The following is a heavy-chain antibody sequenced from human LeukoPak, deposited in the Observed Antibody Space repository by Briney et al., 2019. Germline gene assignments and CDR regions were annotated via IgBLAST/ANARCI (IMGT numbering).Heavy chain of an antibody. CDR1: GFTFSSYA. V-gene: IGHV3-23*01. CDR2: ISSTGGTI. J-gene: IGHJ3*02. D-gene: IGHD2-15*01. CDR3: ARGYSRAAFDI. Sequence: PGGSLRLSCAASGFTFSSYAMSWVRQAPGKGLEWVSFISSTGGTIYYADSVKGRFTVSRDNGENSLFLQMNSLRVEDTALYYCARGYSRAAFDIWGQGTVVAVSS.